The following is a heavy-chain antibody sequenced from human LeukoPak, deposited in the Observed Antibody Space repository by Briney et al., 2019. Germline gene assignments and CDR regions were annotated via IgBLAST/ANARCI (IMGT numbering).Heavy chain of an antibody. Sequence: ASVKVSCKASGGTFSSYAISWVRQAPGQGLEWMGGIIPMFGTANCAQKFQGRVTITADESTSTAYMELSSLRSEDTAVYYCASSGGNSLFPRHYYYYGMDVWGQGTTVTVSS. J-gene: IGHJ6*02. CDR2: IIPMFGTA. CDR1: GGTFSSYA. CDR3: ASSGGNSLFPRHYYYYGMDV. D-gene: IGHD4-23*01. V-gene: IGHV1-69*13.